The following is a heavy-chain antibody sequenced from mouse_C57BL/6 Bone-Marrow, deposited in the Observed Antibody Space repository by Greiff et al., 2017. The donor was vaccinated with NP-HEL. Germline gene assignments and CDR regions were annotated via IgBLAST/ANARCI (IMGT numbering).Heavy chain of an antibody. V-gene: IGHV1-81*01. J-gene: IGHJ1*03. CDR1: GYTFTSYG. D-gene: IGHD1-1*01. CDR3: ARSSLWYFDV. CDR2: IYPRSGNT. Sequence: QVQLKESGAELARPGASVKLSCKASGYTFTSYGISWVKQRTGQGLEWIGEIYPRSGNTYYNEKFKGKATLTADKSSSTAYMELRSLTSEDSAVYFCARSSLWYFDVWGTGTTVTVSS.